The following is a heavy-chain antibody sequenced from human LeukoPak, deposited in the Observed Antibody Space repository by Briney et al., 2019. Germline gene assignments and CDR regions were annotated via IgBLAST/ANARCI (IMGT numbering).Heavy chain of an antibody. Sequence: SVKVSCKACGGTFSSYAISWVRQAPGQGLEWTGRIIPILGIANYAQKFQGRVTITADKSTSTAYTELSSLRSEDTAVYYCARGIRAPGGNTYNWFDPWGQGTLVTASS. V-gene: IGHV1-69*04. CDR2: IIPILGIA. J-gene: IGHJ5*02. D-gene: IGHD4-23*01. CDR1: GGTFSSYA. CDR3: ARGIRAPGGNTYNWFDP.